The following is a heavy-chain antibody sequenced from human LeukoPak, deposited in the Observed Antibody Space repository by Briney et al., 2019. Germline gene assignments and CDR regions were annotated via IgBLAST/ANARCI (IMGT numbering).Heavy chain of an antibody. V-gene: IGHV1-3*01. J-gene: IGHJ4*02. CDR2: INAGNGNT. Sequence: ASVKVSCKASGYTFTTHAMHWVRQAPGQRLEWMGWINAGNGNTKYSQKFQGRVAITRDTSASTAYMELSSLRSEDTAVYYCARDRDTAMEDFDYWGQGTLVTVSS. D-gene: IGHD5-18*01. CDR3: ARDRDTAMEDFDY. CDR1: GYTFTTHA.